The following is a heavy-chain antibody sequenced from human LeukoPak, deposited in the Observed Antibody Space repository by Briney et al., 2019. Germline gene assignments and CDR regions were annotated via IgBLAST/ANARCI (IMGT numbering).Heavy chain of an antibody. V-gene: IGHV4-34*01. CDR3: ARAAPGIAAAPNYGMDV. CDR2: INHSGST. Sequence: SETLSLTCAVYGGSFSGYYWSWIRQPPGKGLEWIGEINHSGSTNYNPSLKSRVTMSVDTSKNQFSLKLSSVTAADTAVYYCARAAPGIAAAPNYGMDVWGQGTTVTVSS. CDR1: GGSFSGYY. J-gene: IGHJ6*02. D-gene: IGHD6-13*01.